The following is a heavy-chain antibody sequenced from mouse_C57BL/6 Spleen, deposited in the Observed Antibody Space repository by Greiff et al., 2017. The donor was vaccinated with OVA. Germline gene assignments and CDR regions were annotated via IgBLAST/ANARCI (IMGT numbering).Heavy chain of an antibody. CDR3: ARDPLLSPDY. D-gene: IGHD2-10*01. CDR2: IYPRSGNT. Sequence: QVQLKESGAELVRPGASVKLSCKASGYTFTSYGISWVKQRTGQGLEWIGEIYPRSGNTYYNEKFKGKATLTADKSSSTAYMELRSLTSEDSAVCFCARDPLLSPDYWGQGTTLTVSS. J-gene: IGHJ2*01. V-gene: IGHV1-81*01. CDR1: GYTFTSYG.